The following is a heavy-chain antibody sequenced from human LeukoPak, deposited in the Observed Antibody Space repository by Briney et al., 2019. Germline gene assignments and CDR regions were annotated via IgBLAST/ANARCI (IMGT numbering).Heavy chain of an antibody. CDR2: IDYSGST. J-gene: IGHJ4*02. CDR3: ARHGGSYSFDY. Sequence: SETLSLTCTVSVGSISTYYWSWIRQPPGKGLEWIGYIDYSGSTNYNPSLKSRVTISVDTSKNQFSLKLSSVTAADTAVFYCARHGGSYSFDYWGQGTLVTVSS. V-gene: IGHV4-59*08. D-gene: IGHD1-26*01. CDR1: VGSISTYY.